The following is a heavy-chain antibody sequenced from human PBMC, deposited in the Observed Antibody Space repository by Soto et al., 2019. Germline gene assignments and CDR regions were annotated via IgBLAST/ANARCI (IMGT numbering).Heavy chain of an antibody. V-gene: IGHV3-53*01. Sequence: GGSLRLSCVASGLTVSHNYMAWVRQAPEMGLEWVSILYAEGTTYYADSVKGRFTISRDSSKNTLFLQMDSLRAEDTAVYYCVRPRPSGENYGMDVWGQGTTVTVSS. J-gene: IGHJ6*02. CDR2: LYAEGTT. CDR3: VRPRPSGENYGMDV. CDR1: GLTVSHNY. D-gene: IGHD3-10*01.